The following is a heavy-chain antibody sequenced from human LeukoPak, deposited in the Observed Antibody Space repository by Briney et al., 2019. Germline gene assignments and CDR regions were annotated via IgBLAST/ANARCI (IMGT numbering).Heavy chain of an antibody. D-gene: IGHD3-22*01. CDR3: VKGGRYDSSGVTDV. J-gene: IGHJ6*04. CDR1: GFTFSNNA. V-gene: IGHV3-23*01. CDR2: ISGRAVST. Sequence: TGGSLRLACAASGFTFSNNAMSSVRQPPGKGLEWVSTISGRAVSTYYADSVKGRFTISRDNSKNTLYLQMNSLRAEDTAIYYCVKGGRYDSSGVTDVWGKGTTVTVSS.